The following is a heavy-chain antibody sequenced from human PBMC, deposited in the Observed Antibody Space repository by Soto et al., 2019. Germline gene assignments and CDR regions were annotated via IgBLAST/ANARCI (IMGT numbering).Heavy chain of an antibody. D-gene: IGHD4-17*01. CDR3: TTDPPYDYGDYGEENFDY. J-gene: IGHJ4*02. CDR2: IKSKTDGGTT. V-gene: IGHV3-15*01. CDR1: GFTFSNAW. Sequence: PGGSLRLSCAASGFTFSNAWMSWVRQAPGKGLEWVGRIKSKTDGGTTDYAAPVKGRFTISRDDSKNTLYLQMNSLKTEDTAVYYCTTDPPYDYGDYGEENFDYWGQGTLVTVSS.